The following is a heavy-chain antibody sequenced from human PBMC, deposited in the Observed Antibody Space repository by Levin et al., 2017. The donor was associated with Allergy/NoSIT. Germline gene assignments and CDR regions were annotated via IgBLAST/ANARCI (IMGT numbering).Heavy chain of an antibody. CDR2: ISGSGGST. D-gene: IGHD6-19*01. Sequence: GESLKISCAASGFTFSSYAMSWVRQAPGKGLEWVSAISGSGGSTYYADSVKGRFTISRDNSKNTLYLQMNSLRAEDTAVYYCAKSVSSGWDYYYYYYGMDVWGQGTTVTVSS. CDR3: AKSVSSGWDYYYYYYGMDV. J-gene: IGHJ6*02. CDR1: GFTFSSYA. V-gene: IGHV3-23*01.